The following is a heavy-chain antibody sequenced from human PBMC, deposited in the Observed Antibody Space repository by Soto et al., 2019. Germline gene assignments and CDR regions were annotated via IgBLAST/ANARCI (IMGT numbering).Heavy chain of an antibody. D-gene: IGHD5-18*01. CDR3: ARSNSGYSYGYGFDI. Sequence: PGGSLRLSCAASGFTFSSYSMNWVRQAPGKGLEWVSSISSSSSYIYYADSVKGRFTISRDNAKNSLYLQMNSLRAEDTAVYYCARSNSGYSYGYGFDIWGQGTMVTVSS. J-gene: IGHJ3*02. CDR2: ISSSSSYI. V-gene: IGHV3-21*01. CDR1: GFTFSSYS.